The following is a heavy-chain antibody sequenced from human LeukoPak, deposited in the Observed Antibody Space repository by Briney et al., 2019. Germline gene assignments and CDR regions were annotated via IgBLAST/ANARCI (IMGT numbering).Heavy chain of an antibody. CDR2: ISSSSSYI. D-gene: IGHD3-10*01. Sequence: GGSLRPSCAASGFTFSSYSMNWVRQAPGKGLEWVSSISSSSSYIYYADSVKGRFTISRDNAKNSLYLQMNSLRAEDTAVYYCARGKGSYYEGAFDIWGQGTMVTVSS. CDR3: ARGKGSYYEGAFDI. V-gene: IGHV3-21*01. CDR1: GFTFSSYS. J-gene: IGHJ3*02.